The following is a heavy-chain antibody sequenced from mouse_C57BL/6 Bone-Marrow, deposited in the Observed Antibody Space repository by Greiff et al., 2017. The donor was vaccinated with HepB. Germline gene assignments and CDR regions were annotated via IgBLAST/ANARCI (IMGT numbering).Heavy chain of an antibody. V-gene: IGHV14-4*01. J-gene: IGHJ1*03. CDR3: TTTPLVATVVATGYFDV. CDR2: IDPENGDT. CDR1: GFNIKDDY. D-gene: IGHD1-1*01. Sequence: EVQLQQSGAELVRPGASVKLSCTASGFNIKDDYMHWVKQRPEQGLEWIGWIDPENGDTEYASKFQGKATITADTYSNTAYLQLSSLTSEDTAVYYCTTTPLVATVVATGYFDVWGTGTTVTVSS.